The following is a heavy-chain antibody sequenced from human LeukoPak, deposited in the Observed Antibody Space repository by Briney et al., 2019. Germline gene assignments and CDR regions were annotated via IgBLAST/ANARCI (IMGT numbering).Heavy chain of an antibody. D-gene: IGHD3-10*01. CDR1: GGSVSSGSYY. CDR2: IYYSGST. V-gene: IGHV4-61*01. J-gene: IGHJ4*02. CDR3: VGEVLWFDY. Sequence: PSETLSLTRTVSGGSVSSGSYYWSWIRQPSGKGLEWIGYIYYSGSTNYNPSLKSRVTISVDTSKNQFSLKLSSVTAADTAVYYCVGEVLWFDYWGQGTLVTVSS.